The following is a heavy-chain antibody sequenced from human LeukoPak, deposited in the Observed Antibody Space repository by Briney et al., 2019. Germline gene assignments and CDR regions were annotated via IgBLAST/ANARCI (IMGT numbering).Heavy chain of an antibody. CDR1: GFTFSSHG. CDR3: ARGGYSGYQER. V-gene: IGHV3-33*01. J-gene: IGHJ4*02. Sequence: GKSLRLSCAASGFTFSSHGMHWVRQAPGKGLEWVAVIWYDGSNKYYADSVEGRFAISRDNSENTLSLQMNSLRAEDTAVYYCARGGYSGYQERWGQGTLVTVSS. D-gene: IGHD5-12*01. CDR2: IWYDGSNK.